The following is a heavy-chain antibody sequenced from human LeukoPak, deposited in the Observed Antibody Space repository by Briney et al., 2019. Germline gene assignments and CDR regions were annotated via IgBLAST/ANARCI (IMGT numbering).Heavy chain of an antibody. D-gene: IGHD6-19*01. CDR3: AREGSGWYFDY. Sequence: GASVKVSCKPSGYTFTSYYMHWVRQAPGQGLEWMGIINPSGGSTSYAQKFQGRVTMTRDTSTSTVYMELSSLRSEDTAVYYCAREGSGWYFDYWGQGTLVTVSS. CDR2: INPSGGST. V-gene: IGHV1-46*01. J-gene: IGHJ4*02. CDR1: GYTFTSYY.